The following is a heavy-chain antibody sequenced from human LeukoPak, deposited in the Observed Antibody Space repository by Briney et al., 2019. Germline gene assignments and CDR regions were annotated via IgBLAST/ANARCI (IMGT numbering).Heavy chain of an antibody. CDR2: ISYDGSNK. CDR3: ARAKGTAAAAGY. V-gene: IGHV3-30*04. J-gene: IGHJ4*02. D-gene: IGHD6-13*01. Sequence: GGSLRLSCAASGFTFSSYAMHWVRQAPGKGLEWVAVISYDGSNKYYADSVKGRFTISRDNSKNTLYLQMNSLKAEDTAVYYCARAKGTAAAAGYWGQGTLVTVSS. CDR1: GFTFSSYA.